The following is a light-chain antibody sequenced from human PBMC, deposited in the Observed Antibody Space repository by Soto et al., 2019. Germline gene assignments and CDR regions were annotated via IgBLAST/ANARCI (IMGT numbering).Light chain of an antibody. Sequence: EIELTQSPGTLSLSPGERATLSCRASQSVSSNYLAWHQQKPGETPRLLIYGASSRATGIPARFSASGSGTDFTLTISRLEPEDFAVYYCQQYGCSPYTFGQGTKLEIK. CDR2: GAS. V-gene: IGKV3-20*01. J-gene: IGKJ2*01. CDR3: QQYGCSPYT. CDR1: QSVSSNY.